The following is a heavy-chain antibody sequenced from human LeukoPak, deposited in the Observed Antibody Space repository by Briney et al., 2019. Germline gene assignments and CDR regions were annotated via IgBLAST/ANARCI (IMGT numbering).Heavy chain of an antibody. V-gene: IGHV4-38-2*02. CDR3: ASTSVYQLLGGADAFDI. CDR1: GYSISSGYY. J-gene: IGHJ3*02. CDR2: IYHSGRT. D-gene: IGHD2-2*01. Sequence: SETLSLTCTVSGYSISSGYYWGWIRQPPGKGLEWIGSIYHSGRTFYNPSLKSRVTISVDTSKNQFSLKLSSVTAADTAVYYCASTSVYQLLGGADAFDIWGQGTMVTVSS.